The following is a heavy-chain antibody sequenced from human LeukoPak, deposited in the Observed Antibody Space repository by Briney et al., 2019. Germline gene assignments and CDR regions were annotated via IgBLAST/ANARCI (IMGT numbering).Heavy chain of an antibody. CDR2: ISSGGRDAP. Sequence: GGSLRLSCAASGFTFSSYAMVWVRQAPGKGLEWVSGISSGGRDAPFYADSVKGRFTISRDNSKNTLYLQMNSLRAEDTAVYHCAKDRGSSTDWGQGTLVTVSS. CDR3: AKDRGSSTD. D-gene: IGHD6-6*01. V-gene: IGHV3-23*01. CDR1: GFTFSSYA. J-gene: IGHJ4*02.